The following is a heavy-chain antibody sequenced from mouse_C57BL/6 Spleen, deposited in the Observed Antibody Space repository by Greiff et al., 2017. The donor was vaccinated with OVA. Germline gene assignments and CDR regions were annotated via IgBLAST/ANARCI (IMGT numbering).Heavy chain of an antibody. Sequence: EVQVVESGGGLVQPKGSLKLSCAASGFSFNTYAMNWVRQAPGKGLEWVARIRSKSNNYATYYADSVKDRFTISRDDSESMLYLQMNNLKTEDTAMYYCVRHNYGYDEGYFDVWGTGTTVTVSS. CDR2: IRSKSNNYAT. V-gene: IGHV10-1*01. CDR3: VRHNYGYDEGYFDV. D-gene: IGHD2-2*01. J-gene: IGHJ1*03. CDR1: GFSFNTYA.